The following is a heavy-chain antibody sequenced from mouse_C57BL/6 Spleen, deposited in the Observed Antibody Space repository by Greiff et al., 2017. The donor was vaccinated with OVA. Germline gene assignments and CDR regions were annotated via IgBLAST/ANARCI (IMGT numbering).Heavy chain of an antibody. J-gene: IGHJ1*03. CDR1: GFNIKDYY. V-gene: IGHV14-1*01. CDR2: IDPEDGDT. D-gene: IGHD1-1*01. Sequence: VQLQQSGAELVRPGASVKLSCTASGFNIKDYYMHWVKQRPEQGLEWIGRIDPEDGDTEYAPKFQGKATMTADTSSNTAYLQLSSLTSEDTAVYYCTTCSKYYGSSYWYFDVWGTGTTVTVSS. CDR3: TTCSKYYGSSYWYFDV.